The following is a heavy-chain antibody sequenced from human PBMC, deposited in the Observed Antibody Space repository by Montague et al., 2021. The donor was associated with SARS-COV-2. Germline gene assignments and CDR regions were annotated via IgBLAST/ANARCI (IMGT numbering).Heavy chain of an antibody. CDR3: ASPMYYYDSSGSDAFDI. J-gene: IGHJ3*02. CDR1: GASISTSTDH. D-gene: IGHD3-22*01. CDR2: IYYSGST. Sequence: SETLSLTCSVSGASISTSTDHWAWIRQSPGKGLEWIGSIYYSGSTYYNPSLKSRVTISVDTSKNQFSLKLSSVAAADTAVYYCASPMYYYDSSGSDAFDIWGQGTMVTVSS. V-gene: IGHV4-39*01.